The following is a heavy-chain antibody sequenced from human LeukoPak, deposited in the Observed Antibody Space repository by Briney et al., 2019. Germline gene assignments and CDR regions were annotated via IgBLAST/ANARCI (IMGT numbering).Heavy chain of an antibody. CDR1: GYTFTSYG. CDR3: ARAPRTGGSYYFAY. Sequence: ASVTVTCKGSGYTFTSYGISWVRQARGQGLDWIRWTSAHNGNTKYAQKLQGRVTMSRDISRSTGYMELRSLRSDDTAVYYCARAPRTGGSYYFAYWGQGTLVTVSS. D-gene: IGHD1-26*01. V-gene: IGHV1-18*01. CDR2: TSAHNGNT. J-gene: IGHJ4*02.